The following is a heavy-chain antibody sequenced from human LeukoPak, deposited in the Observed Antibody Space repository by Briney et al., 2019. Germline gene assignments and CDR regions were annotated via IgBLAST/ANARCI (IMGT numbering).Heavy chain of an antibody. CDR1: GFTVSSNY. CDR2: IYSGGST. CDR3: ARTTDTAALEFDY. J-gene: IGHJ4*02. D-gene: IGHD5-18*01. Sequence: PGGSLRLSCAASGFTVSSNYMSWVRQAPGKGLEWVSVIYSGGSTYYADSVKGRFTISRDNSKNTLYLQMNSLRAEDTAVYYCARTTDTAALEFDYWGQGTLVTVSS. V-gene: IGHV3-66*01.